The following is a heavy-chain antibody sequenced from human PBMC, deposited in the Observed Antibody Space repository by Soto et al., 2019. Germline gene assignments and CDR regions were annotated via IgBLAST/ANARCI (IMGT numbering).Heavy chain of an antibody. D-gene: IGHD6-6*01. CDR1: GGSISSGGYY. J-gene: IGHJ5*02. V-gene: IGHV4-39*07. Sequence: SETLSLTCTVSGGSISSGGYYWSWIRQHPGKGLEWIGEIYESGSTNYNASLKSRVSISADKSNNQFSLQLRSLTAADTAMYYCARNSFSTSSYNFLDPWGQGALVTVSS. CDR3: ARNSFSTSSYNFLDP. CDR2: IYESGST.